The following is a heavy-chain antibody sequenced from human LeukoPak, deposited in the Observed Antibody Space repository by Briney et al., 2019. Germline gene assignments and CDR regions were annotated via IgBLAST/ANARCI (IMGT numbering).Heavy chain of an antibody. Sequence: GGSPRLSCAASGFTVSSNYMSWVRQAPGKGLEWVSVISSGGSTYYADSVKGRFTISRDNSKNTLYLQMNSLRAEDTAVYYCARDPRYCDSSVVDYWGQGTLVTVSS. CDR1: GFTVSSNY. V-gene: IGHV3-53*01. D-gene: IGHD3-22*01. J-gene: IGHJ4*02. CDR3: ARDPRYCDSSVVDY. CDR2: ISSGGST.